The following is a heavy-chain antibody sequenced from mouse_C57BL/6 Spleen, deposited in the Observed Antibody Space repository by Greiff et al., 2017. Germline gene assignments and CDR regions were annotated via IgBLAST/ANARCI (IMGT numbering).Heavy chain of an antibody. CDR1: GYTFTGYW. CDR3: ARGDDYASWLAY. V-gene: IGHV1-9*01. J-gene: IGHJ3*01. CDR2: IFPGSGST. Sequence: VQLQQSGAELMKPGASVKLSCKTTGYTFTGYWIEWVKQRPGHGLEWIGEIFPGSGSTTYNEKFKGKAPFTADTSSNPDYMQLRSLTTEDSASYYDARGDDYASWLAYWGQGTPLTVSS. D-gene: IGHD2-13*01.